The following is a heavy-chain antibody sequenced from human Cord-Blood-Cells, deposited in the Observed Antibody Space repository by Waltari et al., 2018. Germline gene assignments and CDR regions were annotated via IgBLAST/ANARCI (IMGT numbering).Heavy chain of an antibody. CDR1: GYTFTGYY. CDR3: ARDEGWFGELLFDY. J-gene: IGHJ4*02. V-gene: IGHV1-2*02. Sequence: QVQLVQSGAEVKKPGASVKVSCKASGYTFTGYYMHGVRQAPGEGLEWMGWINPNSGGTNYAQKLQGRVTMTRDTSISTAYMELSRLRSDDTAVYYCARDEGWFGELLFDYWGQGTLVTVSS. CDR2: INPNSGGT. D-gene: IGHD3-10*01.